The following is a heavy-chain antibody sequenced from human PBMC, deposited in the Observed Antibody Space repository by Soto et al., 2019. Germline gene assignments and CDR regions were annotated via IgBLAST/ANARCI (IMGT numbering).Heavy chain of an antibody. Sequence: SETLSLTCDVYGGSSGDFYWSWIRQPPGKGLEWIGEIHFSGTINYNPSLMSRVTISIDKSKNQFSLKLSSVTAADTAVYYCARVAAAGTYFAYSAQGTLVRVSS. J-gene: IGHJ4*02. V-gene: IGHV4-34*01. CDR3: ARVAAAGTYFAY. CDR2: IHFSGTI. CDR1: GGSSGDFY. D-gene: IGHD6-13*01.